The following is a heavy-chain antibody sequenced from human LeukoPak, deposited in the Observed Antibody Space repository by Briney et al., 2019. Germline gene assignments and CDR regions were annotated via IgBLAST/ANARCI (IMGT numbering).Heavy chain of an antibody. CDR2: INPNSGGT. V-gene: IGHV1-2*02. Sequence: ASVKVSCKASGYTFTGYYMHWVRQAPGQGLEWMGWINPNSGGTNYAQKFQGRVTMTRDPSISTAYMELSRPRSDDTAVYYCARESYSSSSGEYYYYYGMDVWGQGTTVTVSS. D-gene: IGHD6-6*01. CDR3: ARESYSSSSGEYYYYYGMDV. CDR1: GYTFTGYY. J-gene: IGHJ6*02.